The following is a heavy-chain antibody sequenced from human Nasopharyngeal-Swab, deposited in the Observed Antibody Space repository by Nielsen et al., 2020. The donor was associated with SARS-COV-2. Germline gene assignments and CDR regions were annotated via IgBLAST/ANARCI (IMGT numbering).Heavy chain of an antibody. CDR3: AKNPTSGERITIFGVVILTDNWFDP. V-gene: IGHV3-23*01. Sequence: GESLKISCAASGFTFSSYAMSWVRQAPGKGLEWVSAISGSGGSTYYADSVKGRFTISRDNSKNTLYLQMNGLRAEDTAVYYCAKNPTSGERITIFGVVILTDNWFDPWGQGTLVTVSS. J-gene: IGHJ5*02. CDR2: ISGSGGST. CDR1: GFTFSSYA. D-gene: IGHD3-3*01.